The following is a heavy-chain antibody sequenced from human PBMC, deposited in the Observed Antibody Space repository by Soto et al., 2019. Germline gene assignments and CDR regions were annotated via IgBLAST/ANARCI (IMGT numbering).Heavy chain of an antibody. CDR3: AKDLPRNGGPASLDI. CDR1: GFTFSDYD. D-gene: IGHD2-8*01. CDR2: ISSSGSTI. J-gene: IGHJ3*02. Sequence: PGGSLRFSCAASGFTFSDYDMSWIRQAPGKGLEWVSYISSSGSTIYYADSVKGRFTISRDNAKNSLYLQMNSLRAEDTAVYYCAKDLPRNGGPASLDIWGQGTMVTVSS. V-gene: IGHV3-11*01.